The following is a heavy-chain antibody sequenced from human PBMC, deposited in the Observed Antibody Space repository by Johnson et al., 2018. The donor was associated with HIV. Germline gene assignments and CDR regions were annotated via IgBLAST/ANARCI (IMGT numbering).Heavy chain of an antibody. CDR2: IWYDGSDK. Sequence: QVQLVESGGGVVQPGRSLRLSCAASGFTFSIYGMHWVRQAPGKGLEWVAVIWYDGSDKYYADSVKGRFTISRDSSKNTLYLQMNSLRTEDTAVYYCVRGGQWGATDAFDVWGQGTMVTVSS. J-gene: IGHJ3*01. CDR3: VRGGQWGATDAFDV. CDR1: GFTFSIYG. V-gene: IGHV3-30*19. D-gene: IGHD6-19*01.